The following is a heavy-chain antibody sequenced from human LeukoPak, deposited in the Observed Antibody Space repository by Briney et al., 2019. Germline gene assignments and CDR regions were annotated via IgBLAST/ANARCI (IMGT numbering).Heavy chain of an antibody. CDR3: VEGYCTNGVCATSVEFDY. D-gene: IGHD2-8*01. CDR1: GFTFSSYA. J-gene: IGHJ4*02. V-gene: IGHV3-30*04. Sequence: GGSLRLSCAASGFTFSSYAMHWVRQAPGKGLEWVAVISYDGSNKYYADSVKGRFTISRDNSKNTLYLQMNSLRAEDTAVYYCVEGYCTNGVCATSVEFDYWGQGTLVTVSS. CDR2: ISYDGSNK.